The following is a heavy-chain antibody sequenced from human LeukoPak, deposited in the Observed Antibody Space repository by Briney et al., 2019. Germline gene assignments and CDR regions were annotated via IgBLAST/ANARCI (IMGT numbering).Heavy chain of an antibody. CDR3: ARLNTNAYSSGWYVS. CDR2: IYYSGST. Sequence: SETLSLTCTVSGGSISSSSYYWGSIRQPPGKGLEWIGSIYYSGSTYYNPSLKSRVTISVDTSKNQFSLKLSSVTAADTAVYYCARLNTNAYSSGWYVSWGQGTLVTVSS. J-gene: IGHJ5*01. CDR1: GGSISSSSYY. V-gene: IGHV4-39*01. D-gene: IGHD6-19*01.